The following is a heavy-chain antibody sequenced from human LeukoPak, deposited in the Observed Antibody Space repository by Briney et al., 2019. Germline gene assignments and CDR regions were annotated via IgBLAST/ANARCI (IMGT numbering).Heavy chain of an antibody. CDR1: GGSITGYH. V-gene: IGHV4-4*08. CDR3: ARRNDFDI. CDR2: IYSSETT. Sequence: PSETLSLTCAVSGGSITGYHWSWIRQPPGKGLEWIGYIYSSETTEYKPPLKSRVTISADTSKNQFSLKLTSVTAADTAIYYCARRNDFDIWGQGTMVTVSS. J-gene: IGHJ3*02.